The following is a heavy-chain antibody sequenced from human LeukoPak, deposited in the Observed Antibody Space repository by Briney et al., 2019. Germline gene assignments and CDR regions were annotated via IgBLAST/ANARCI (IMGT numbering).Heavy chain of an antibody. J-gene: IGHJ6*02. CDR2: ISTSGNTI. CDR1: GFTFADYY. CDR3: ARDPVEFLEPLRVQYYYRFDV. V-gene: IGHV3-11*01. D-gene: IGHD3-3*02. Sequence: GGSLRLSCSGSGFTFADYYMSWIRQAPGKGLEWVSYISTSGNTIYYADSVKGRFTISRDNAKNSVYLQMSSLRAEDTAIYYCARDPVEFLEPLRVQYYYRFDVWGQGTTVTVSS.